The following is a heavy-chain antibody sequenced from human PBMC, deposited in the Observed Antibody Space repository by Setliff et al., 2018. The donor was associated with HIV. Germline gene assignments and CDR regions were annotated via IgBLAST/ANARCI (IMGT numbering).Heavy chain of an antibody. CDR3: ARASSTQNRIGALNQWYFMDV. CDR2: INSDSGGT. Sequence: ASVKVSCKASGYTFRNHFMHWVRQPPGQGLEWMGRINSDSGGTNFAQKFRARIAMATDTSSNTIYMSLSNVTSADTAIYYCARASSTQNRIGALNQWYFMDVWGTGTAVTVSS. D-gene: IGHD6-19*01. CDR1: GYTFRNHF. V-gene: IGHV1-46*01. J-gene: IGHJ6*03.